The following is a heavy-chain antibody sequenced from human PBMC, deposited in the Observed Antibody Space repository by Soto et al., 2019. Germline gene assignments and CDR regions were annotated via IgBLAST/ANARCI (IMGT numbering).Heavy chain of an antibody. D-gene: IGHD4-17*01. V-gene: IGHV3-11*05. Sequence: QVQLVESGGGLVKPGGSLRLSCAASGFTFSDYYMSWIRQAPGKGLEWVSYISSSSSYTNYADSVKGRFTISRDNAKNSLYLQMNGLRAEDTAVYYCARLGPHDYGDYFDYWGQGTLVTVSS. CDR2: ISSSSSYT. J-gene: IGHJ4*02. CDR3: ARLGPHDYGDYFDY. CDR1: GFTFSDYY.